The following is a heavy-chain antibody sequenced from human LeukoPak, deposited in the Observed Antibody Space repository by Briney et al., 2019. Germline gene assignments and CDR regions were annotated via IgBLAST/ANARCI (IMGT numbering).Heavy chain of an antibody. CDR3: ARVCMAVAGLLDY. J-gene: IGHJ4*02. Sequence: ASVKVSCKASGYSFSGYFIHWVRQAPGQGLEWMGRINPNNRDTIYAQKFQGRVTMTRDTSISTAYMELSRLRSDDTAVYYCARVCMAVAGLLDYWGQGTLLTVSS. CDR1: GYSFSGYF. V-gene: IGHV1-2*06. D-gene: IGHD6-19*01. CDR2: INPNNRDT.